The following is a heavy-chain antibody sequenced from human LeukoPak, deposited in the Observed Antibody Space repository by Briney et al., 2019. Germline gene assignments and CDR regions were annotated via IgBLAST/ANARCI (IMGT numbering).Heavy chain of an antibody. CDR2: INTNTGNP. CDR3: ASEIAAAGTGGFDY. J-gene: IGHJ4*02. Sequence: ASVKVSCKASGYTFTSYAMNWVRQAPGQGLEWMGWINTNTGNPTYAQGFTGRFVFSLDTSVSTAYLQISSLKAEDTAVYYCASEIAAAGTGGFDYWGQGTLVTVSS. CDR1: GYTFTSYA. D-gene: IGHD6-13*01. V-gene: IGHV7-4-1*02.